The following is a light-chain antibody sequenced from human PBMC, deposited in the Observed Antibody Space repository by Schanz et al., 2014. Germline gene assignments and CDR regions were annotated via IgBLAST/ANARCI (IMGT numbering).Light chain of an antibody. CDR2: DAS. CDR1: QSVSSSY. J-gene: IGKJ4*01. V-gene: IGKV3-11*01. CDR3: QQRSNWPPLT. Sequence: EIVLTQSPGTLSLSPGERATLSCRAGQSVSSSYFVWYQQKPGQAPRLLIYDASNRATGIPARFSGSGSGTDFTLTISSLEPEDFAVYYCQQRSNWPPLTFGGGTKVEIK.